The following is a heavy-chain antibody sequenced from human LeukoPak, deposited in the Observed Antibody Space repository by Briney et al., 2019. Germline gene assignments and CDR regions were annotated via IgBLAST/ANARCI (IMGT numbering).Heavy chain of an antibody. CDR1: GFTFSSYR. J-gene: IGHJ4*02. V-gene: IGHV3-7*01. Sequence: PGGSLRLSWAASGFTFSSYRMSWVRQAPGKGLEWVANIKQDGSEKYYVDSVKGRFTISRDNAKNSLYLQMNSLRAEDTAVYYCARDHAREDTAMVTDPMYSIRYFDYWGQGTLVTVSS. CDR2: IKQDGSEK. CDR3: ARDHAREDTAMVTDPMYSIRYFDY. D-gene: IGHD5-18*01.